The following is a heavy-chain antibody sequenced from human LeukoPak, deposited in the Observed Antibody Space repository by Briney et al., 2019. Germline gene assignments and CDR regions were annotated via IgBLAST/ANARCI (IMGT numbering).Heavy chain of an antibody. J-gene: IGHJ5*02. CDR2: IYPGDSDT. V-gene: IGHV5-51*01. D-gene: IGHD3-22*01. CDR3: ARLGYYDSSGYFEWFDP. Sequence: GESLKISCKGSGYSFTSYWIGWVRQMPGKGLEWMGIIYPGDSDTRYSPSFQGQVTISADKSISTTYLQWSSLKASDTAMYYCARLGYYDSSGYFEWFDPWGQGTLVTVSS. CDR1: GYSFTSYW.